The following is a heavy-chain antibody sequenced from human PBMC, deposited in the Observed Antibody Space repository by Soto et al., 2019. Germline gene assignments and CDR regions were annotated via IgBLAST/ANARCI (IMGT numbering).Heavy chain of an antibody. D-gene: IGHD3-3*01. CDR3: ARGRGFWSGYSTDDDTFDI. V-gene: IGHV1-18*01. Sequence: ASVKVSCKASGYTFTSYGISWVRQAPGQGLEWMGWISAYNGNTNYAQKLQGRVTMTTDTSTSTAYMELRSLRSDDTAVYYCARGRGFWSGYSTDDDTFDIWGQGTMVTVSS. J-gene: IGHJ3*02. CDR1: GYTFTSYG. CDR2: ISAYNGNT.